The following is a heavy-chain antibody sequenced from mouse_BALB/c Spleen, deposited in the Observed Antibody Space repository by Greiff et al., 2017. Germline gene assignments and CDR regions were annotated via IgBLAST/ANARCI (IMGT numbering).Heavy chain of an antibody. J-gene: IGHJ1*01. V-gene: IGHV5-6-3*01. D-gene: IGHD1-1*01. CDR3: ARDLHYYGSSYDWYVDV. CDR2: INSNGGST. Sequence: EVHLVESGGGLVQPGGSLKLSCAASGFTFSSYGMSWVRQTPDKRLELVATINSNGGSTYYPDSVKGRFTISRDNAKNTLYLQMSSLKSEDTAMYYCARDLHYYGSSYDWYVDVWGAGTTVTVSS. CDR1: GFTFSSYG.